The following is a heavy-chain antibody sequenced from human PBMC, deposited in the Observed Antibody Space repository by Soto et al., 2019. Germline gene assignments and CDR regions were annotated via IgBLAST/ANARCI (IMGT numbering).Heavy chain of an antibody. D-gene: IGHD4-17*01. CDR1: GFTFDDFA. V-gene: IGHV3-43D*04. Sequence: VGSLRLSCAASGFTFDDFAMCWVRQVRGKGLEWISLVNWDGDTTFYADSVKGRFIISRDNSKNSVYLQMNSLRSDDSAIYYCAKGATVTTHYQYYGMDVWGRGTTVTVSS. CDR2: VNWDGDTT. J-gene: IGHJ6*02. CDR3: AKGATVTTHYQYYGMDV.